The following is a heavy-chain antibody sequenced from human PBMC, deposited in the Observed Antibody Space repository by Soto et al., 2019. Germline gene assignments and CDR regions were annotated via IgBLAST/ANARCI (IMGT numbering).Heavy chain of an antibody. CDR2: INAGNGNT. J-gene: IGHJ4*02. CDR1: GYTFTSYA. V-gene: IGHV1-3*01. D-gene: IGHD6-6*01. CDR3: ARCSVKLVRELFDY. Sequence: RASVKVSCKASGYTFTSYAMHWVRQAPGQRLEWMGWINAGNGNTKYSQKFQGRVTITRDTSASTAYMELSSLRSEDTAVYYCARCSVKLVRELFDYWGQGTLVTVSS.